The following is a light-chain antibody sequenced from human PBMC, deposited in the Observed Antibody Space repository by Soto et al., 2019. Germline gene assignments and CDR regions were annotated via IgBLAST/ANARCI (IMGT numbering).Light chain of an antibody. CDR2: ANN. CDR1: SSNIGAGYD. CDR3: QSYHLGLSAHNYV. V-gene: IGLV1-40*01. Sequence: QSVLTQPPSVSGAPGQRVTISCTGSSSNIGAGYDVHWYQQFPGTAPRLLIYANNNRPSGVPDRFSGSKSGTSASLAITGLKADDEAESYCQSYHLGLSAHNYVFGHGTKSPS. J-gene: IGLJ1*01.